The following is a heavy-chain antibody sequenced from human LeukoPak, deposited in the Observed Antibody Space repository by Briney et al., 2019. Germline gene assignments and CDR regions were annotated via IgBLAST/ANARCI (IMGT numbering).Heavy chain of an antibody. CDR1: GFTFNAYG. CDR3: AKGLPGFGDLSDVWNY. CDR2: IRYDGSNK. J-gene: IGHJ4*02. V-gene: IGHV3-30*02. D-gene: IGHD3-10*01. Sequence: GGSLRLSCAAPGFTFNAYGMHWVRQAPGKGLDWLAFIRYDGSNKYYADSMKGRFTISRDNSKNTLYLQMNSLRAEDTALYYCAKGLPGFGDLSDVWNYWGQGILVTVSS.